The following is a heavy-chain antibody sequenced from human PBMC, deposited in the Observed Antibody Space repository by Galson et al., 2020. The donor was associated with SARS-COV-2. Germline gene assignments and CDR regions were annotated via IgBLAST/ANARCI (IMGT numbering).Heavy chain of an antibody. CDR2: FDPEDGET. J-gene: IGHJ5*02. V-gene: IGHV1-24*01. Sequence: ASVKVSCKVSGYTLTELSMHWVRQAPGKGLEWMGGFDPEDGETIYVQKFQGRVTMTEDTSTDTAYMELSSLRSEDTAVYYCATAPTVITGGWFDPWGQGTLVTVSS. CDR3: ATAPTVITGGWFDP. D-gene: IGHD4-4*01. CDR1: GYTLTELS.